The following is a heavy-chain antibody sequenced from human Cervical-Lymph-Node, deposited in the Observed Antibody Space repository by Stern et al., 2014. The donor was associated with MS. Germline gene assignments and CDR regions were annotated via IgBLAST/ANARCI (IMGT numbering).Heavy chain of an antibody. D-gene: IGHD2-15*01. Sequence: QVLLAQSGAEVKKPGASAKVSCKASGYTFTSSGISCVRQASAQGLECIGWISAYNGNTNYAQKLQGRVTMTTDTSTSTAYMELRSLRSDDTAVYYCARGLLGSENAFDIWGQGTMVTVSS. CDR2: ISAYNGNT. CDR3: ARGLLGSENAFDI. CDR1: GYTFTSSG. V-gene: IGHV1-18*01. J-gene: IGHJ3*02.